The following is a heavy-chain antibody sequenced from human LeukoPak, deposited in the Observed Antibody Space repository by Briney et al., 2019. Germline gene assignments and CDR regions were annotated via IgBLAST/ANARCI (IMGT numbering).Heavy chain of an antibody. Sequence: SETLSLTCTVSGGSISSSSYYWGWIRQPPGKGLEWIGSIYYSGSTYYNPSLKSRVTISVDTSKNQFSLKLSSVTAADTAVYYCARDQDTAMANSPLDYWGQGTLVTVSS. CDR2: IYYSGST. CDR3: ARDQDTAMANSPLDY. D-gene: IGHD5-18*01. CDR1: GGSISSSSYY. V-gene: IGHV4-39*07. J-gene: IGHJ4*02.